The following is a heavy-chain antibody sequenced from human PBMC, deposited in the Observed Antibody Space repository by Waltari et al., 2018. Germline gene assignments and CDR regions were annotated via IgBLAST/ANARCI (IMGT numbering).Heavy chain of an antibody. CDR2: IYYSGST. Sequence: QVQLQESGPGLVKPSETLSLTCTVPGGSISSYYWSWIRQPPGKGLELIGYIYYSGSTNYNPSLKSRVTISVDTSKNQFSLKLSSVTAADTAVYYCARSDCSSTSCYYFDYWGQGTLVTVSS. J-gene: IGHJ4*02. CDR1: GGSISSYY. V-gene: IGHV4-59*01. CDR3: ARSDCSSTSCYYFDY. D-gene: IGHD2-2*01.